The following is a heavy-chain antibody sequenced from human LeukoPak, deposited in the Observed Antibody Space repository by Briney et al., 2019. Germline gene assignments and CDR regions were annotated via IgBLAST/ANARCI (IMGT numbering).Heavy chain of an antibody. Sequence: NPSETLSLTCAVYGGSFSGYYWSWIRQPPGKGLEWIGEINHSGSTNYNPSLKSRVTISVDTSKNQFSLKLSSVTAEDTAVYYCARDGYSFGHDFDYWGQGTLVTVSS. CDR3: ARDGYSFGHDFDY. V-gene: IGHV4-34*01. D-gene: IGHD5-18*01. CDR1: GGSFSGYY. CDR2: INHSGST. J-gene: IGHJ4*02.